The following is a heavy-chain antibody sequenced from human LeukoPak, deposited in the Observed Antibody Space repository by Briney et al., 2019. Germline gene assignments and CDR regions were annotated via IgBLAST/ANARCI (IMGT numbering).Heavy chain of an antibody. J-gene: IGHJ4*02. CDR3: ARDSVEVRGVIIPYYFDY. CDR1: GFTFSSYA. D-gene: IGHD3-10*01. CDR2: ISYDGSNK. Sequence: GGSLRLSCAASGFTFSSYAMHGVREAPGKGLVWVAVISYDGSNKYYADSVKGRFTISRDNSKNTLYLQMNSLRAEDTAVYYCARDSVEVRGVIIPYYFDYWGQGTLVTVSS. V-gene: IGHV3-30-3*01.